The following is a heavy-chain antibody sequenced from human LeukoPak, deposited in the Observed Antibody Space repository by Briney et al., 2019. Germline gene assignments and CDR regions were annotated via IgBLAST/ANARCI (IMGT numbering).Heavy chain of an antibody. Sequence: GGSLRLSCAASGFTFSSYSMNWVRQAPGKGLEWVSYISSSSSTIYYADSVKGRFTISRDNAKNSLYLQMNSLRAEDTAAYYCARDYPRYSYGLFDYWGQGTLVTVSS. CDR3: ARDYPRYSYGLFDY. J-gene: IGHJ4*02. CDR2: ISSSSSTI. V-gene: IGHV3-48*01. CDR1: GFTFSSYS. D-gene: IGHD5-18*01.